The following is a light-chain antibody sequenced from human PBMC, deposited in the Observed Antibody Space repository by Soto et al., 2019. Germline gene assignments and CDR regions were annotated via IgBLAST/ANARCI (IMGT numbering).Light chain of an antibody. CDR3: QQRSSSWT. CDR2: DTS. J-gene: IGKJ1*01. CDR1: QSVISY. V-gene: IGKV3-11*01. Sequence: EIVLTQSPATLSLSPGERATLSCRASQSVISYLAWHQQKPGQAPRLLIYDTSNRATGIPARFSGSGSGTNFTLTISSLEPEDFAVYYCQQRSSSWTFGQGTKVEIK.